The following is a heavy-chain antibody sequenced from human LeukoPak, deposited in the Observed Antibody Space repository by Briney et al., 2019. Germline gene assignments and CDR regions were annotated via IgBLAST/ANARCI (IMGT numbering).Heavy chain of an antibody. J-gene: IGHJ5*02. Sequence: SETLSLTCTVSGGSISSHYWSWMRQPPGKGLEWIGYISYSGSTNYNPSLKSRVTISVDTSKNQFSLKLSSVTAADTAIYYCARDQPHFDPWGQGTLVTVSS. CDR3: ARDQPHFDP. CDR2: ISYSGST. CDR1: GGSISSHY. V-gene: IGHV4-59*11.